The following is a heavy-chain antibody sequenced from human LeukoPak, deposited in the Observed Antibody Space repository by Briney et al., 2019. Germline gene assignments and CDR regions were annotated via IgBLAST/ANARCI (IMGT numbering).Heavy chain of an antibody. Sequence: GGSLRLSCAASGFTFSSHTMNWVRQAPGKGLEWVSSIAGSSGYISYADSVKGRFTISRDNAKKSLYLQMTSLTAEDTAVYHCARDRGAYCGGDCYLGFDYWGRGTLVTVSS. J-gene: IGHJ4*01. CDR3: ARDRGAYCGGDCYLGFDY. CDR2: IAGSSGYI. D-gene: IGHD2-21*02. CDR1: GFTFSSHT. V-gene: IGHV3-21*01.